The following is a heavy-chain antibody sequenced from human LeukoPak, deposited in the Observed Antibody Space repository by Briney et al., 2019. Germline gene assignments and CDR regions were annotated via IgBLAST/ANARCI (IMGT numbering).Heavy chain of an antibody. CDR3: ARDEHGGNSLWAFDI. J-gene: IGHJ3*02. CDR2: NTPILGIA. Sequence: SVKVSCKASGYTFSGHYILSVRQTPGQGLEWMGRNTPILGIADYEQQSQGRVTIPADKSTSTAYMELSNLRSEDTAVYYCARDEHGGNSLWAFDIWGQGTMVTVSS. V-gene: IGHV1-69*04. CDR1: GYTFSGHY. D-gene: IGHD4-23*01.